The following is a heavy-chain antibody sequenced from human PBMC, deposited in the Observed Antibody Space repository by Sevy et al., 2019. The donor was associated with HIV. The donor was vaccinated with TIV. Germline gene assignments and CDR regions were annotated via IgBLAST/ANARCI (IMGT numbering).Heavy chain of an antibody. J-gene: IGHJ6*02. CDR1: GFTFSSYA. V-gene: IGHV3-30-3*01. CDR2: ISYDGSNK. Sequence: GGFLRLSCAASGFTFSSYAMHWVRQAPGKGLEWVAVISYDGSNKYYADSVKGRFTISRDNSKNTLYLQMSSLRAEDTAVYYCARAEITMIVVAHFGMDVWGQGTTVTVSS. D-gene: IGHD3-22*01. CDR3: ARAEITMIVVAHFGMDV.